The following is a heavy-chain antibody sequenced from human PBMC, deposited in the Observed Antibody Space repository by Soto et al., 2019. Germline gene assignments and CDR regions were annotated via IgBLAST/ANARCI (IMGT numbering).Heavy chain of an antibody. V-gene: IGHV1-18*01. Sequence: ASVEVSCKAPGYTFTSYGISWARQAPGQGLEWMGWISAYNGNTNYAQKLQGRVTMTTDTSTRTAYMELRSLRSDDTAVYYCARDRELVGFRYYYGMDVWGQGTTV. CDR1: GYTFTSYG. CDR2: ISAYNGNT. J-gene: IGHJ6*02. D-gene: IGHD1-26*01. CDR3: ARDRELVGFRYYYGMDV.